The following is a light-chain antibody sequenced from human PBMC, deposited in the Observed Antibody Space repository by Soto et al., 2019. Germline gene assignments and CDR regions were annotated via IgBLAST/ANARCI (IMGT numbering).Light chain of an antibody. V-gene: IGLV1-51*01. Sequence: QSVLTQPPSVPAAPGQTVTISCSGSSSNIGNNYVSWYQQLPGTAPKLLIYDNNKRPSGIPDRFSGSKSGTSATLGITGLQTGDEADYYCGTWDSSLSAVFGGGTKLTVL. J-gene: IGLJ2*01. CDR1: SSNIGNNY. CDR2: DNN. CDR3: GTWDSSLSAV.